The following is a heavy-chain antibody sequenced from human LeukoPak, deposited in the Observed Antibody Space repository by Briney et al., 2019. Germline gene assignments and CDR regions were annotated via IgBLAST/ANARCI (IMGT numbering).Heavy chain of an antibody. Sequence: ASVKVSCKAFGYTFTSNYMHWVRQAPGQGPEWMGVISPSGGSTTYAQKFQGRVTMTRDTSISTAYMELSRLRSDDTAVYYCARDSDLLLWFGELHYWGQGTLVTVSS. CDR2: ISPSGGST. CDR3: ARDSDLLLWFGELHY. CDR1: GYTFTSNY. J-gene: IGHJ4*02. V-gene: IGHV1-2*02. D-gene: IGHD3-10*01.